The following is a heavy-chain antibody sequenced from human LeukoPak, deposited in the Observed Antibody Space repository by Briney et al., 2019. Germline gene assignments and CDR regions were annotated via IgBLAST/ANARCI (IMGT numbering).Heavy chain of an antibody. D-gene: IGHD1-26*01. CDR1: GGSISSGNDY. Sequence: SQTLSLTCTVSGGSISSGNDYWRWIRQPGGKELEWIVRIYTSGSTNYNPSLKSRVTISGDTSKNQFSLKLSSVTAADTAFYYCARVGNSGTYQFDYWGQGTLVTVSS. J-gene: IGHJ4*02. CDR3: ARVGNSGTYQFDY. CDR2: IYTSGST. V-gene: IGHV4-61*02.